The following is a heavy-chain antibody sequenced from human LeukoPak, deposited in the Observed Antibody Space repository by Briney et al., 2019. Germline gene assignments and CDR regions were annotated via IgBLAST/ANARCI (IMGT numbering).Heavy chain of an antibody. J-gene: IGHJ5*02. Sequence: SETLSLTCTVSGGSISSYYWSWIRQPAGKGLEWIGRIYTSGSTNYNPSLKSRVTMSVDTSKNQFSLKLSSVTAADTAVYYCARDSYYGSGSYRREYNWFDPWGQGTLVTVSS. V-gene: IGHV4-4*07. CDR2: IYTSGST. D-gene: IGHD3-10*01. CDR3: ARDSYYGSGSYRREYNWFDP. CDR1: GGSISSYY.